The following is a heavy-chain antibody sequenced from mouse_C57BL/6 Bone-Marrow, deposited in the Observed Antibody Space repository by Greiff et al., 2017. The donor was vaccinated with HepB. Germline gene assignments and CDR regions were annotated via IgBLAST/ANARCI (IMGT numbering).Heavy chain of an antibody. J-gene: IGHJ1*03. CDR2: INPNNGGT. D-gene: IGHD1-1*01. Sequence: EVQLQQSGPELVKPGASVKISCKASGYTFTDYYMNWVKQSHGKSLEWIGDINPNNGGTSYNQKFKGKATLTVDKSSSTAYMELRSLTSEDSAVYYCARVTTVWYFDVWGTGTTVTVSS. CDR3: ARVTTVWYFDV. V-gene: IGHV1-26*01. CDR1: GYTFTDYY.